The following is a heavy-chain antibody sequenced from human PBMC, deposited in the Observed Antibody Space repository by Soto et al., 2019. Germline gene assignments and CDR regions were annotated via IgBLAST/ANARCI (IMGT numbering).Heavy chain of an antibody. D-gene: IGHD6-19*01. V-gene: IGHV3-23*01. CDR2: ISDTGAST. CDR1: AFTFKECG. Sequence: RARSLRLSCAASAFTFKECGMNWVRQAPGKGPEWVASISDTGASTWYAESVRGRLSISRDNSKNTLYRHMNSLRGEDTAVYYCAKGRGSGWAWYFDNCGQGTLVTVSS. J-gene: IGHJ4*02. CDR3: AKGRGSGWAWYFDN.